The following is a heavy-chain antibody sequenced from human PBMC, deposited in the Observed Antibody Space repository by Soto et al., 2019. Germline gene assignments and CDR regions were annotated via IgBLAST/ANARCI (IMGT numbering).Heavy chain of an antibody. J-gene: IGHJ4*02. CDR2: TSGGAGST. Sequence: LRLSCAASGFTFNSSAMSWVRQAPGKGLEWVSTTSGGAGSTYYADSVKGRFTISRDNSKNTPYLQMNSLRADDTAVYYCAKGRYRIGWYDPYFDYWGQGTLVTVSS. CDR3: AKGRYRIGWYDPYFDY. V-gene: IGHV3-23*01. CDR1: GFTFNSSA. D-gene: IGHD6-19*01.